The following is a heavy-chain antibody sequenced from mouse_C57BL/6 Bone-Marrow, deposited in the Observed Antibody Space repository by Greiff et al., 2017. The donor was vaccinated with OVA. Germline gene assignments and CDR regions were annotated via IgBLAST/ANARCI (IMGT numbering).Heavy chain of an antibody. CDR1: GYTFTSYW. V-gene: IGHV1-69*01. CDR3: AERYYGSSLYFDY. Sequence: VQLQQPGAELVMPGASVKLSCKASGYTFTSYWMHWVKQRPGQGLEWIGEIDPSDSYTNYNQKFKGKSTLTVDKSSSTAYMQLSSLTSEDSAVYYCAERYYGSSLYFDYWGQGTTLTVSS. J-gene: IGHJ2*01. D-gene: IGHD1-1*01. CDR2: IDPSDSYT.